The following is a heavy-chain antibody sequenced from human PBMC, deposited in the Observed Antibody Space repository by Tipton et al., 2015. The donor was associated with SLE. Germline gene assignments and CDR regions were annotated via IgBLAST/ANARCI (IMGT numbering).Heavy chain of an antibody. Sequence: TLSLTCTVSGDSISSYYWSWIRQPPGKGLEWIGYIYDIGGTNYNPSLNSRVTMSIDTSKNQFSLKLTSVTAADTAVYYCARQLGWGDPFAFDYWGQGTLVTVSP. CDR2: IYDIGGT. V-gene: IGHV4-59*08. CDR1: GDSISSYY. D-gene: IGHD2-21*02. J-gene: IGHJ4*02. CDR3: ARQLGWGDPFAFDY.